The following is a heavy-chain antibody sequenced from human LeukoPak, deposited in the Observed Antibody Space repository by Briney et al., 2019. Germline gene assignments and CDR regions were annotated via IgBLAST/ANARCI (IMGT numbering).Heavy chain of an antibody. Sequence: GGSLRLSCAASGFTFSSYAMHWVRQAPGKGLEWVAVISYDGSNKYYADSVKGRFTISRDNSKNTLYLQMNSLRAEDTAVYYCARDLGFPRAKIMVRGVMGIDYWGQGTLVTVSS. CDR3: ARDLGFPRAKIMVRGVMGIDY. D-gene: IGHD3-10*01. CDR1: GFTFSSYA. V-gene: IGHV3-30-3*01. CDR2: ISYDGSNK. J-gene: IGHJ4*02.